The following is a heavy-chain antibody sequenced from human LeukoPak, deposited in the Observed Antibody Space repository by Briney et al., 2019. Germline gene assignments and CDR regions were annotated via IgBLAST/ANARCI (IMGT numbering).Heavy chain of an antibody. D-gene: IGHD4-17*01. CDR1: GGTFSSYA. CDR3: AATTVTTIDY. J-gene: IGHJ4*02. Sequence: SSVKVSCKASGGTFSSYAISWGRQAPGQGLEWMGSIIPIFGTANYTQKFQGRVTIATDESTSTAYMELSSLRSEDTAVYYCAATTVTTIDYRGQGTLVTVSS. V-gene: IGHV1-69*05. CDR2: IIPIFGTA.